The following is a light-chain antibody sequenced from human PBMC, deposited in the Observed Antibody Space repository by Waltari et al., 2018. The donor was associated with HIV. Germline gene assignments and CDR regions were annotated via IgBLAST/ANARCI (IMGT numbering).Light chain of an antibody. CDR2: KDN. CDR1: ELPKQY. J-gene: IGLJ3*02. CDR3: RSADNSGTWV. V-gene: IGLV3-25*03. Sequence: SYDLTQPPSVSVSPGPTARITCSGYELPKQYAYWYQQKPGQAPILVIYKDNERPSGIPVRFSGSNSATRVTLTFSGVQAEDDADYYRRSADNSGTWVFGGGNKLSFL.